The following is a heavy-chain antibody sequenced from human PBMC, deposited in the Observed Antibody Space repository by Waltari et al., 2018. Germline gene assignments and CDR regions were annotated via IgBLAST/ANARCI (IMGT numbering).Heavy chain of an antibody. V-gene: IGHV5-51*01. D-gene: IGHD6-6*01. Sequence: EVQLLQSGAAVKKPGSPLKIAFMGSGYSFTSYWIAWELQMPGKGLELMGISYPGDSDTRYSPSVQGQVTISADKSISTAYLQWSSLKASDTAMYYCARQSSSPSSLDAFDIWGQGTMVTVSS. CDR1: GYSFTSYW. J-gene: IGHJ3*02. CDR3: ARQSSSPSSLDAFDI. CDR2: SYPGDSDT.